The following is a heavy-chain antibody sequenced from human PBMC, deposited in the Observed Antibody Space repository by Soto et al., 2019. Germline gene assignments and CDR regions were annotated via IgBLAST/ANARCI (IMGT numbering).Heavy chain of an antibody. J-gene: IGHJ5*02. CDR2: IYYSGST. D-gene: IGHD3-3*01. CDR1: GGSISSSSYY. CDR3: ARRGELYYDFWSGYYGWFDP. Sequence: QLQLQESGPGLVKPSETLSLTCTVSGGSISSSSYYWGWIRQPPGKGLEWIGSIYYSGSTYYNPSLQSRVTLSVDTSKNQFSLKLSSVTAADTAVYYCARRGELYYDFWSGYYGWFDPWGQGTLVTVSS. V-gene: IGHV4-39*01.